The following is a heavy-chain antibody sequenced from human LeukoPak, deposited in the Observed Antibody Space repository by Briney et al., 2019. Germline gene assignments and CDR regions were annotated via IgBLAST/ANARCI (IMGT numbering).Heavy chain of an antibody. V-gene: IGHV1-69*04. Sequence: ASVKVSCKASGGTFSSYAISWVRQAPGQGLEWMGRIIPILGIANYAQKFQGRVTITADKSTSTAYMELSSLRSEDTAVYYCARVQIGDYGSTWSWFDPWGQGTLVTVSS. D-gene: IGHD4-17*01. CDR1: GGTFSSYA. CDR3: ARVQIGDYGSTWSWFDP. CDR2: IIPILGIA. J-gene: IGHJ5*02.